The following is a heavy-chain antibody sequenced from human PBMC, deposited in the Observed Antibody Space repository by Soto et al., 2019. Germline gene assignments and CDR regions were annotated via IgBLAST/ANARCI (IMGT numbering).Heavy chain of an antibody. V-gene: IGHV4-39*01. CDR2: IYYSGST. D-gene: IGHD1-26*01. CDR1: SGSISSSSYY. J-gene: IGHJ1*01. Sequence: QLQLQESGPGLVKPSETLSLTCTVSSGSISSSSYYWGWIRQPPGKGLEWIGSIYYSGSTYYNPSLKSRVTISVDSSKNQFSLKLSSVTAADTAVYYCARLRSGSYYTPEYFHHWGQGTLVTVSS. CDR3: ARLRSGSYYTPEYFHH.